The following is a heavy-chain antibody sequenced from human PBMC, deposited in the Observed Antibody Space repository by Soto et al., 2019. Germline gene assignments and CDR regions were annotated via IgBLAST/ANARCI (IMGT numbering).Heavy chain of an antibody. D-gene: IGHD3-16*01. CDR1: GGSISSYY. V-gene: IGHV4-59*01. CDR2: IYYSGST. Sequence: SETLSLTCTVSGGSISSYYWSWIRQPPGKGLEWIGYIYYSGSTNYNRSLKSRVTISVDTSKNQLSLKLTSVTAADTAVYYCGRSLVVGGTNDNWGQGTQVTVS. J-gene: IGHJ4*02. CDR3: GRSLVVGGTNDN.